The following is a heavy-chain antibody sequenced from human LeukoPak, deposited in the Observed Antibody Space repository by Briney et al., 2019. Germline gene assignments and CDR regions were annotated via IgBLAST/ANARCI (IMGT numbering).Heavy chain of an antibody. J-gene: IGHJ4*02. CDR3: ARAMRVDRFFDY. CDR2: IYTSGST. V-gene: IGHV4-61*02. Sequence: SQTLSLTCTVSGGSFNSGSYYWSWIRQPAGKGLEWVGRIYTSGSTNYNPSLKSRVTISVDTSKNQFSLQLTSVTAADTAVYYCARAMRVDRFFDYWGQGILVSFSS. CDR1: GGSFNSGSYY. D-gene: IGHD5-12*01.